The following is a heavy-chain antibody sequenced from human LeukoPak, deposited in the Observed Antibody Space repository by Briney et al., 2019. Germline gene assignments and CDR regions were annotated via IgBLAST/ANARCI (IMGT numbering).Heavy chain of an antibody. D-gene: IGHD6-13*01. CDR1: GYTFTSYA. J-gene: IGHJ4*02. CDR3: ATGQQLVNFDY. Sequence: AASVTVSCTASGYTFTSYAMNWVRQAPGHGLEWMGWINTNTGNPTYAQGFTGRFVFSLDTSVSTAYLQISSLKAEDTAVYYCATGQQLVNFDYWGQGTLVTVSS. CDR2: INTNTGNP. V-gene: IGHV7-4-1*02.